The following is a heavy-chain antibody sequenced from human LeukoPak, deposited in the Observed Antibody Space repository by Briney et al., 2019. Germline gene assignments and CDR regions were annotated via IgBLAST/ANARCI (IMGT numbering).Heavy chain of an antibody. V-gene: IGHV3-30*02. CDR2: IRYDASNK. Sequence: GGSLRLSCAASGFTFTSYGMHWVRQAPGKGLEWVAFIRYDASNKYYADSVKGRFTISRDNPKKTLYLEMNSLRVEDSAVYYCAKSWGDSSGWYPDYYNMDVWGKGTTVTVSS. D-gene: IGHD6-19*01. CDR3: AKSWGDSSGWYPDYYNMDV. CDR1: GFTFTSYG. J-gene: IGHJ6*03.